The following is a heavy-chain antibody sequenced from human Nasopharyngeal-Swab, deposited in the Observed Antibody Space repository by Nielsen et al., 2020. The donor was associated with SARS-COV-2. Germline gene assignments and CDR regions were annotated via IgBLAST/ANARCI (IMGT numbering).Heavy chain of an antibody. CDR1: GFSFSIYA. Sequence: GESLKISCAASGFSFSIYAMSWVRQAPGKGLEWVSSVSGTGGTTKYADSVKGRFTISRDNSKKKVYLEMHSLRAEDTAVYYCARGKNYYDSSGYYYYRCILDYWGQGTLVTVSS. CDR2: VSGTGGTT. V-gene: IGHV3-23*01. D-gene: IGHD3-22*01. CDR3: ARGKNYYDSSGYYYYRCILDY. J-gene: IGHJ4*02.